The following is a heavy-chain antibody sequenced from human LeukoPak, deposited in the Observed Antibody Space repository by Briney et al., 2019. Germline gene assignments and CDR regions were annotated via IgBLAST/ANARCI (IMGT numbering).Heavy chain of an antibody. V-gene: IGHV3-48*04. CDR2: ISSSSSTI. CDR3: ARDNYYGSGSPPSPFDY. Sequence: PGGSLRLSCAASGFTFSSYSMNWVRQAPGKGLEWVSYISSSSSTIYYADSVKGRFTISRDNAKNSLYLQMNSLRAEDTAVYYCARDNYYGSGSPPSPFDYWGQGTLVTVSS. CDR1: GFTFSSYS. D-gene: IGHD3-10*01. J-gene: IGHJ4*02.